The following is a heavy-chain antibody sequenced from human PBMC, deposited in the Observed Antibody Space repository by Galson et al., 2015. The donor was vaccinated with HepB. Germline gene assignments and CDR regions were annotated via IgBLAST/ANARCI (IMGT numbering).Heavy chain of an antibody. Sequence: SLRLSCAASGFIFSDYYMSWIRQAPGKGLEWISYISNSGNTIYYADSEKGRFTISRDNARNSLYLQMKSLRADDTAVYYCAREGWLRAGYFDDWGQGTRVTVSS. CDR2: ISNSGNTI. J-gene: IGHJ4*02. CDR1: GFIFSDYY. V-gene: IGHV3-11*01. D-gene: IGHD5-12*01. CDR3: AREGWLRAGYFDD.